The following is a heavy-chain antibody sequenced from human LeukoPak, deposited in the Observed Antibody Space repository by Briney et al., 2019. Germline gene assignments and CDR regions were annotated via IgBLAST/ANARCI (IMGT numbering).Heavy chain of an antibody. V-gene: IGHV1-2*02. Sequence: GASVKVSYKASGYTFTVYYLHWLRQAPGQGLEWMGWINPNSGATNYEQKFQGRVTMTRDTSISTVYMELNRLQSDDPAVYFCARGPTGGHFDYWGQGSLVTVSS. J-gene: IGHJ4*02. CDR2: INPNSGAT. D-gene: IGHD1-14*01. CDR1: GYTFTVYY. CDR3: ARGPTGGHFDY.